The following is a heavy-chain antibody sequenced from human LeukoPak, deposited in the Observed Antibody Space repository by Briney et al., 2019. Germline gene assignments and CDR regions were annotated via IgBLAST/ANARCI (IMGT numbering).Heavy chain of an antibody. CDR2: ISSSSSYI. D-gene: IGHD2-21*02. V-gene: IGHV3-21*01. Sequence: GGSLRLSCAASGLTFSSYSMNWVRQAPGKGLEWVSSISSSSSYIYYADSVKGRFTISRDNAKNSLYLQMNSLRAEDTAVYYCASIVVVTATKSNYYYGMDVWGQGTTVTVSS. CDR3: ASIVVVTATKSNYYYGMDV. J-gene: IGHJ6*02. CDR1: GLTFSSYS.